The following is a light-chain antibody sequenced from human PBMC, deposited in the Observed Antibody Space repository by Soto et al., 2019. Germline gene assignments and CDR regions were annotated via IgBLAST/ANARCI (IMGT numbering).Light chain of an antibody. CDR1: QSVSSSY. V-gene: IGKV3-20*01. CDR3: QRGGA. J-gene: IGKJ1*01. Sequence: EIVLTQSPGTLSLSPGERATLSCRASQSVSSSYLAWYQQKPGQAPRLLIYGASSRATGIPDRFSGSGSGTDFTLTISRLEPEDFEVYYCQRGGAVGQGTKVEIK. CDR2: GAS.